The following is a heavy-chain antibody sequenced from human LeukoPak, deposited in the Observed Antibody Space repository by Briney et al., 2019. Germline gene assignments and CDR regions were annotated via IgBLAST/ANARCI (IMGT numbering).Heavy chain of an antibody. J-gene: IGHJ3*02. CDR1: GGSISSGGYS. CDR2: IYHSGST. CDR3: ARVATVTKDAFDI. V-gene: IGHV4-30-2*01. D-gene: IGHD4-17*01. Sequence: PSETLSLTCAVSGGSISSGGYSWSWIRQPPGKGLEWIGYIYHSGSTYYNPSLKSRVTISVDRSKNQFSLKLSSVTAADTAVYYCARVATVTKDAFDIWGQGTMVTVPS.